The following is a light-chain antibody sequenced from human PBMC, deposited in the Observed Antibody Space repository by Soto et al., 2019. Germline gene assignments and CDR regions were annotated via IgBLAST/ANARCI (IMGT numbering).Light chain of an antibody. CDR2: EGS. V-gene: IGLV2-23*03. J-gene: IGLJ3*02. Sequence: QSALTQPASVSGSPGQSITISCTGTSSDVGSYNLVSWYQQHPGKAPKLMIYEGSKRPPGVPHRFSGSKSGNTASLTISGLQAEDEADYYCCSYAGSSTVVVFGGGTTLTVL. CDR3: CSYAGSSTVVV. CDR1: SSDVGSYNL.